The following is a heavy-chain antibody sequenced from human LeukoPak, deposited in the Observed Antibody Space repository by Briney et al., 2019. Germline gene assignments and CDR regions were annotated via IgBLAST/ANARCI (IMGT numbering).Heavy chain of an antibody. Sequence: SETLSLTCAVSGYSISNGYYWVWIRQPPGKGLEWIGSIYHSGSTYYNPSLKSRVTISVDTSKNQFSLKLSSVTAADTAVYYCARLVEMATIVDYWGQGTLVTVSS. D-gene: IGHD5-24*01. CDR3: ARLVEMATIVDY. J-gene: IGHJ4*02. CDR1: GYSISNGYY. CDR2: IYHSGST. V-gene: IGHV4-38-2*01.